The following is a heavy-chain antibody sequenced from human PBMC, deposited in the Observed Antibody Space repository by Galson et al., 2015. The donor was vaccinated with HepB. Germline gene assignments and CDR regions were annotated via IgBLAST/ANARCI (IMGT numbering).Heavy chain of an antibody. Sequence: SLRLSCAASGFTFNAYSMNWVRQAPGKGLEWVSSITSSSHYIHYADSVKGRFTISRDNAKGSLYLQMNSLRAEDTAMYYCARDYRPGLGSGTFYPSWFDPWGQGTLVTVSS. V-gene: IGHV3-21*01. CDR2: ITSSSHYI. J-gene: IGHJ5*02. CDR1: GFTFNAYS. CDR3: ARDYRPGLGSGTFYPSWFDP. D-gene: IGHD3-10*01.